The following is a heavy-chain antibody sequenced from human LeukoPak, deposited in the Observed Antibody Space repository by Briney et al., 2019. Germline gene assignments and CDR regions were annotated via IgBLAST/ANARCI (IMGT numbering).Heavy chain of an antibody. Sequence: SQTLSLTCAVSGGSLSSGGYSWRWLRQPPGTGLEWIGYIYHSGSTYYNPSLKSRVTISVDRSKNQFSLKLSSVTAADTAVYYCAASNSGYDWFDYWGQGTLVTVSS. D-gene: IGHD5-12*01. J-gene: IGHJ4*02. CDR1: GGSLSSGGYS. V-gene: IGHV4-30-2*01. CDR2: IYHSGST. CDR3: AASNSGYDWFDY.